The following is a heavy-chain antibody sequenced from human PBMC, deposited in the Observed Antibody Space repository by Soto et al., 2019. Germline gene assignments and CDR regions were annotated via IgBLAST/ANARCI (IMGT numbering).Heavy chain of an antibody. CDR1: GGSFSSGVYY. CDR2: VYYNGNT. CDR3: ARGHCNGGDCPNWFDP. V-gene: IGHV4-31*02. Sequence: PSETLSLTCFVSGGSFSSGVYYWSWIRHRPGKALEYIGYVYYNGNTFYNPSLKSRVIISVDTSQNQFSLKLTSVTAADTAVYYCARGHCNGGDCPNWFDPWGQGTQVTVSS. D-gene: IGHD2-21*02. J-gene: IGHJ5*02.